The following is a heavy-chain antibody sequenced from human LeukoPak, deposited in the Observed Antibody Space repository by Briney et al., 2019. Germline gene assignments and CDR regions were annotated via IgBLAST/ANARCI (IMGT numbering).Heavy chain of an antibody. CDR2: IKQDGSQR. D-gene: IGHD6-6*01. CDR3: ARRGGSSSRRSPIDY. J-gene: IGHJ4*02. V-gene: IGHV3-7*01. Sequence: GGSLRLSCTASGFTFSDYWMTWVRQAPGKGPEWVANIKQDGSQRYYVDTVRGLLTISRDNAKNSLFLLMNGLRAESTAVYYCARRGGSSSRRSPIDYWGQGTLVTVSS. CDR1: GFTFSDYW.